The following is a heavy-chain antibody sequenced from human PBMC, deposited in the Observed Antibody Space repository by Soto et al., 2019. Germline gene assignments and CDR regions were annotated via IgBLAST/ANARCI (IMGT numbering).Heavy chain of an antibody. CDR3: AKWTGKYCSGGRCYLDDPFDY. CDR1: GFTFSNYA. J-gene: IGHJ4*02. Sequence: EVHLLESGGDLVQPGGSLRLSCAASGFTFSNYAMSWVRQAPGKGLDWVSGISGSAASTFYADSVKGRFTISRDNSKNTLNLQMNNLRAEDTAVYYCAKWTGKYCSGGRCYLDDPFDYWGQGTLVTVSS. D-gene: IGHD2-15*01. V-gene: IGHV3-23*01. CDR2: ISGSAAST.